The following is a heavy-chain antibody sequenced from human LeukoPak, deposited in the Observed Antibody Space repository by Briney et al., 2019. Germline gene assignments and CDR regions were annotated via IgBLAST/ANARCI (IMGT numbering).Heavy chain of an antibody. V-gene: IGHV3-74*01. D-gene: IGHD6-13*01. CDR2: INSDGSST. Sequence: PGGSLRLSCAASGFTFSSYWMHWVRQAPGKGLVWVSRINSDGSSTSYADSVKSRFTISRDNAKNTLYLQMNSLRAEDTAVYYCARRQLGDAFDIWGQGTMVTVSS. CDR3: ARRQLGDAFDI. J-gene: IGHJ3*02. CDR1: GFTFSSYW.